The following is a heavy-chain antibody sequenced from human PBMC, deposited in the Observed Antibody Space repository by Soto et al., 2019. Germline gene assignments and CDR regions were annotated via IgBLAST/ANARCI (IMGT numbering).Heavy chain of an antibody. CDR1: GFTFSNYA. CDR2: ISYDGSNT. Sequence: GGSLRLSCAASGFTFSNYAMHWVRQAPGKGLKWVAVISYDGSNTYYADSVKGRFTISRDNSKNTLYLQMDSLRAEDTAVYFCARRPVTYYFDYWGQGTLVTVSS. CDR3: ARRPVTYYFDY. D-gene: IGHD4-17*01. V-gene: IGHV3-30-3*01. J-gene: IGHJ4*02.